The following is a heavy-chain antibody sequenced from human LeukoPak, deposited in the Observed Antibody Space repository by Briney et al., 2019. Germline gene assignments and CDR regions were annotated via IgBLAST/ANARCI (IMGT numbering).Heavy chain of an antibody. CDR2: IYSGGST. D-gene: IGHD3-16*02. CDR3: ARAKSLSGTGYYYGMDV. Sequence: PGGSLRLSCAASGFTVSSNYMSWVRQAPGKGLEWVSVIYSGGSTYYADSVKGRFTTSRHNSKNTLYLQMNSLRAEDTAVYYCARAKSLSGTGYYYGMDVWGQGTTVTVSS. CDR1: GFTVSSNY. V-gene: IGHV3-53*04. J-gene: IGHJ6*02.